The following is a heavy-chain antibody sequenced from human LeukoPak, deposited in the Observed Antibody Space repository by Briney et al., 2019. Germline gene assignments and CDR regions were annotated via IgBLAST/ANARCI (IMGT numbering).Heavy chain of an antibody. D-gene: IGHD4-17*01. CDR3: ASFPTTVTTYADY. CDR1: GGTFSSYA. V-gene: IGHV1-69*13. CDR2: IIPIFGTA. J-gene: IGHJ4*02. Sequence: SVKVSCKASGGTFSSYAISWVQQAPGQGLEWMGGIIPIFGTANYAQKFQGRVTITADESTSTAYMELSSLRSGDTAVYYCASFPTTVTTYADYWGQGTLVTVSS.